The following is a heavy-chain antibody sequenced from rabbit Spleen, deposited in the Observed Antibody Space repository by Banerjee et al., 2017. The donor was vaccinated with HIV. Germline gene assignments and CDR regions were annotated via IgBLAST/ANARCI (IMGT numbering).Heavy chain of an antibody. CDR1: GFSFSSGYD. D-gene: IGHD1-1*01. Sequence: QEQLEESGGDLVKPEGSLTLTCTASGFSFSSGYDMCWVRQAPGKGLEWIGYIDPVFGITIYANSVKGRFTISRDNAQNTVFLQLNSLTAADTAAYFCVREVYHILNLWGPGTLVTVS. CDR2: IDPVFGIT. J-gene: IGHJ4*01. CDR3: VREVYHILNL. V-gene: IGHV1S45*01.